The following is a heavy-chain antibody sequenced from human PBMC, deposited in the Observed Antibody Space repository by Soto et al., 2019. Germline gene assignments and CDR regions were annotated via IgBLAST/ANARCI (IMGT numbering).Heavy chain of an antibody. CDR2: IIPIFGTA. Sequence: ASVKVSCKASGGTFSSYAISWVRQAPGQGLEWMGGIIPIFGTANYAQKFQGRVTITADESTSTAYMELSSLRSEDTAVYYCARVGKEVVTAKGSDLQTDYWGQGTLVTVSS. CDR1: GGTFSSYA. D-gene: IGHD2-21*02. J-gene: IGHJ4*02. V-gene: IGHV1-69*13. CDR3: ARVGKEVVTAKGSDLQTDY.